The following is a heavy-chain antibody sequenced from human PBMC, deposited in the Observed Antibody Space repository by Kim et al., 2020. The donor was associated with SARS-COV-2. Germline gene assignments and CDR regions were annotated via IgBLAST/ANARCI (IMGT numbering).Heavy chain of an antibody. V-gene: IGHV1-46*01. CDR3: ARSGIGFGEPRNDY. D-gene: IGHD3-10*01. Sequence: AQKFQGRVTMTRDTSTSTVYMELSSLRSEDTAVYYCARSGIGFGEPRNDYWGQGTLVTVSS. J-gene: IGHJ4*02.